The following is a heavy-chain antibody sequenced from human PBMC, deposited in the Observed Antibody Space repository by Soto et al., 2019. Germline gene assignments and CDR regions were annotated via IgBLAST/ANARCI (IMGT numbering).Heavy chain of an antibody. CDR2: IIPMLSMS. CDR3: ATNYGSGSAAFDY. V-gene: IGHV1-69*02. J-gene: IGHJ4*02. Sequence: QVQLVQSGPEMKKPGSSVRVSCTASGDTFSRYTISWVRQAPGQGLEWMGRIIPMLSMSNHARNFQGRVRITADRSTSTAFMVLSGLTSGDTAMYFCATNYGSGSAAFDYWGQGTLVTVSS. D-gene: IGHD3-10*01. CDR1: GDTFSRYT.